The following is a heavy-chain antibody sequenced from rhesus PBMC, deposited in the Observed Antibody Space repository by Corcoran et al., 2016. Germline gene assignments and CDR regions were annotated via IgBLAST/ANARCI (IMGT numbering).Heavy chain of an antibody. D-gene: IGHD3-16*01. J-gene: IGHJ1*01. Sequence: QVQLQESGPGLVKPSETLSLTCAVSGGSISDDCYWIWIRPPPGKGLEWIGYISGSGGGTNYNPSLKNRVTISIDTSKNQFSLRLSSVTAADTAVYYCARGSGSYYNAEYFEFWGQGALVTVSS. V-gene: IGHV4-106*01. CDR2: ISGSGGGT. CDR3: ARGSGSYYNAEYFEF. CDR1: GGSISDDCY.